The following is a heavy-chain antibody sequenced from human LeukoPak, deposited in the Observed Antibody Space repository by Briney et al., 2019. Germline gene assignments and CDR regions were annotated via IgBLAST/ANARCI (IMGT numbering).Heavy chain of an antibody. V-gene: IGHV3-23*01. CDR3: AKGPINRSGWYPFDY. Sequence: PGGSLRLSCAASGFTFSSYAMSWVRQAPGKGREWVSAISGSGGSTYCADSVRGRFTISRDNSKNTLYLRMNSLRAEDTAVYYCAKGPINRSGWYPFDYWGQGTLVTVSS. D-gene: IGHD6-19*01. CDR2: ISGSGGST. J-gene: IGHJ4*02. CDR1: GFTFSSYA.